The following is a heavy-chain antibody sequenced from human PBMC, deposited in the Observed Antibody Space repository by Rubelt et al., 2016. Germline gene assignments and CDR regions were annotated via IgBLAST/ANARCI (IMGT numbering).Heavy chain of an antibody. J-gene: IGHJ4*02. V-gene: IGHV3-33*05. Sequence: GKGLEWVTVISYDGSNKYYADSVKGRFSISRDNSKNTLSLQMNSLRAEDTALYYCAEVNYDFWSGYSSFDFWGQGTLVTVSS. CDR2: ISYDGSNK. CDR3: AEVNYDFWSGYSSFDF. D-gene: IGHD3-3*01.